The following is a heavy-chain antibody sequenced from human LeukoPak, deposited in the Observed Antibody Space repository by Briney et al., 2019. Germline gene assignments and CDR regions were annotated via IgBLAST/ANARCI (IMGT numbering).Heavy chain of an antibody. V-gene: IGHV4-59*01. CDR2: IYYSGST. Sequence: PSETLSLTCTVSGGSISSYYWSWIRQPPGKGLEWIGYIYYSGSTNYNPSLKSRVTISVDTSKNQFSLKLSSVTAADTAVYYCVRDNRVRGVKNGMDVWGKGTTVTVSS. D-gene: IGHD3-10*01. CDR1: GGSISSYY. J-gene: IGHJ6*04. CDR3: VRDNRVRGVKNGMDV.